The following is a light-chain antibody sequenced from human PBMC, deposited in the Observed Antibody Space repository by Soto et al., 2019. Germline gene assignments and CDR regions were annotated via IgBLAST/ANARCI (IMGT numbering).Light chain of an antibody. CDR3: RSFTSSTSYV. J-gene: IGLJ1*01. Sequence: QSALTQPASVSGSPGQSITISCTGTSSDVGGYNYVSWYQQHPGRAPKLMIYDVSNRPSGVSNRFSASKSGNTASLTISGLQAEDEADYYCRSFTSSTSYVFGIGTKVTVL. V-gene: IGLV2-14*01. CDR2: DVS. CDR1: SSDVGGYNY.